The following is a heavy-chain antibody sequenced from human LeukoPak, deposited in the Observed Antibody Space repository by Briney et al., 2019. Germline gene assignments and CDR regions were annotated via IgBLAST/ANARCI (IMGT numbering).Heavy chain of an antibody. CDR2: IKEDGSEK. V-gene: IGHV3-7*01. CDR3: VSAPNSYYLDH. Sequence: GGSLSLSCAASGFTFTTYWMTWVRQAPGKGLEWVANIKEDGSEKYYIDAVEGRFATSRDNTKNSLFLQMNSLRAEDTAVYYCVSAPNSYYLDHWGQGALVTVSS. CDR1: GFTFTTYW. J-gene: IGHJ4*02.